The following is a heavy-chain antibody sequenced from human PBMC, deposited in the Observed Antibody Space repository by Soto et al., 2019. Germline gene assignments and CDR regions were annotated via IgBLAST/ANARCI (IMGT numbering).Heavy chain of an antibody. V-gene: IGHV4-38-2*01. J-gene: IGHJ4*02. CDR2: IYHSGST. CDR1: GYSISSGYY. D-gene: IGHD3-16*01. Sequence: SETLSLTCAVSGYSISSGYYWGWIRQPPGKGLEWIGSIYHSGSTYYNPSLKSRATISVDTSKSQFSLKLSSVTAADTAVYYCARVTLGGARPDYFDYWGQGTLVTVSS. CDR3: ARVTLGGARPDYFDY.